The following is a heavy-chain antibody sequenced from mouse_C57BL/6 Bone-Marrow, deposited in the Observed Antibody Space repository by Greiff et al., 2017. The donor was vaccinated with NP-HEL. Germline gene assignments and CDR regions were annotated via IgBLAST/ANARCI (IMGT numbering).Heavy chain of an antibody. CDR1: GYSFTGYY. J-gene: IGHJ2*01. CDR3: ARADASIYYDFDY. V-gene: IGHV1-42*01. Sequence: EVHLVESGPELVKPGASVKISCKASGYSFTGYYMNWVKQSPEKSLEWIGEINPSTGGTTYNQKFKAKATLTVDKSSSTAYMQLKSLTSEDSAVYYCARADASIYYDFDYWGQGTTLTVSS. D-gene: IGHD2-1*01. CDR2: INPSTGGT.